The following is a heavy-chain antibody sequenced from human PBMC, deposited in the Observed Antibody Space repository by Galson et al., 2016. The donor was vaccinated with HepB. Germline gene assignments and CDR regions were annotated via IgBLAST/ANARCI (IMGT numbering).Heavy chain of an antibody. CDR2: IWYDGSNK. D-gene: IGHD3-10*01. CDR1: GFTFSSYG. V-gene: IGHV3-33*06. Sequence: SLRLSCAASGFTFSSYGMHWVRQAPGKGLEWVAVIWYDGSNKYYADSVKGRFTISRDNSKNTLYLQMNSLRVEDTAVYYCAKGGELLWSIKYYFDYWGQGTLVTVSS. J-gene: IGHJ4*02. CDR3: AKGGELLWSIKYYFDY.